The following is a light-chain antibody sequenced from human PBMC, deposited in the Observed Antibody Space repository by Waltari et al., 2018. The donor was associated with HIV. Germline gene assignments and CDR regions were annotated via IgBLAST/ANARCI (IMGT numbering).Light chain of an antibody. J-gene: IGLJ2*01. Sequence: SVLTQPPSASGTPGQRVILSCSATTSNVGTYYVFLYRHFPGTAPKLLIHRNNQRPSGVPDRFSGSTSGTSASLAISRLRSEDEADYYCVAWDDSARGVVFGGGTKVAV. CDR2: RNN. CDR3: VAWDDSARGVV. V-gene: IGLV1-47*01. CDR1: TSNVGTYY.